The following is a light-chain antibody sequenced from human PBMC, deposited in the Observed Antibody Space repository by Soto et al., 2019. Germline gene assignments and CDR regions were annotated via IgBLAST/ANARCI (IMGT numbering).Light chain of an antibody. J-gene: IGKJ5*01. V-gene: IGKV1-39*01. CDR1: QSISRY. CDR2: VAS. CDR3: QKSYGTPTL. Sequence: DIQMTHSPSSLSASVGDRVTITCRASQSISRYLNWYQQKPGKAPNLLIYVASSLQSEVPSRFSGSGSGTDFSPTTTSLQPEDFETSYCQKSYGTPTLFAQGTVLE.